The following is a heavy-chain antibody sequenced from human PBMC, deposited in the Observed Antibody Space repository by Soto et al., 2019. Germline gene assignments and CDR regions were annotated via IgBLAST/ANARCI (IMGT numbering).Heavy chain of an antibody. Sequence: QVQLVESGGGVVQPGRSLRLSCAASGFTFSNYAMHWVRQAPGKGLEWVALISYDGSNKYYADSVKGRFTSSSDNSKNTLYLQMNSLRAEDAAVYYCAGGGYCISTSCYLTWFDFWGQGTLVTVSS. V-gene: IGHV3-30-3*01. CDR2: ISYDGSNK. CDR1: GFTFSNYA. J-gene: IGHJ5*01. CDR3: AGGGYCISTSCYLTWFDF. D-gene: IGHD2-2*01.